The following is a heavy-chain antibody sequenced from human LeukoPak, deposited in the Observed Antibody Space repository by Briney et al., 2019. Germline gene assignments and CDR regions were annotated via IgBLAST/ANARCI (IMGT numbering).Heavy chain of an antibody. J-gene: IGHJ4*02. Sequence: GASVKVSCKASGYTFSGYSMHWVRQAPGQGPEWMGMVNPSSGSATYAQKFQGSVTMTRDTSTTTLYMELSSLRSEDTAVYYCARDWAHGSFDYWGQETPVIVSS. CDR1: GYTFSGYS. D-gene: IGHD3-10*01. CDR2: VNPSSGSA. V-gene: IGHV1-46*01. CDR3: ARDWAHGSFDY.